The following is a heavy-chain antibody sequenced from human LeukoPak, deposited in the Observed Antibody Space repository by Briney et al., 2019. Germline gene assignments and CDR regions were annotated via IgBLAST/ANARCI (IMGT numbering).Heavy chain of an antibody. V-gene: IGHV5-51*01. D-gene: IGHD6-6*01. CDR1: GYSFTSFW. Sequence: GESLKIYWHGSGYSFTSFWMGRDRQMPRKGLEWIGVIHSGDSDTRYSPSFQGQVTISVDKSTSTAYLQRSSLTASDTAMYYCARHIGRGLAARCYSYMDVWGTGTTVAVSS. J-gene: IGHJ6*03. CDR2: IHSGDSDT. CDR3: ARHIGRGLAARCYSYMDV.